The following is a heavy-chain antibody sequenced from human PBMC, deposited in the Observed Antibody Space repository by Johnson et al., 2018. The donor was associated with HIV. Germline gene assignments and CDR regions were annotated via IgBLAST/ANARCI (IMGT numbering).Heavy chain of an antibody. CDR2: ISYDGRKK. CDR3: ASGEDYGGNYGAFDI. J-gene: IGHJ3*02. D-gene: IGHD4-23*01. V-gene: IGHV3-30*04. Sequence: QMQLVESGGGVVQPGGSLRLSCAASGFTFNNYAMHWVRQAPGKGLEWVAVISYDGRKKYYADSVKGRFTISRDNSKNTLYLKMNSLRTEDTAVYYCASGEDYGGNYGAFDIWGQGTMVTVSS. CDR1: GFTFNNYA.